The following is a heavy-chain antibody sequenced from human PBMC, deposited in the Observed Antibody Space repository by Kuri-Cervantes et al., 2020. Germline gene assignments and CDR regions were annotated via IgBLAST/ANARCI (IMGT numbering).Heavy chain of an antibody. Sequence: GESLKISCAASGFTFSDYYMSWVRQAPGKGLEWVSVISYSGGNTYYAESVKGRFTISRDNSKNTLYLQMNSLRAEDTAVYYCARDLFYYYDSSGYWELDDAFDIWGQGTMVTVSS. CDR3: ARDLFYYYDSSGYWELDDAFDI. J-gene: IGHJ3*02. V-gene: IGHV3-23*01. CDR2: ISYSGGNT. CDR1: GFTFSDYY. D-gene: IGHD3-22*01.